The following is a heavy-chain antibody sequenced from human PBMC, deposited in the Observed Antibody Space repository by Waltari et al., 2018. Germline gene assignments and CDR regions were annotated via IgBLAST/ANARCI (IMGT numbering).Heavy chain of an antibody. V-gene: IGHV4-59*01. CDR1: GISISNYY. CDR2: SYDSGST. J-gene: IGHJ4*02. D-gene: IGHD6-13*01. Sequence: QVQLQESGPGLVKPSETLSLTCTVSGISISNYYWTWMRQSPGKGLEGTGYSYDSGSTNYNPSFKSRVTISVDTSKNQFSLKLSSVTAADTAVYYCARGVGSWYTDWGQGTLVTVSS. CDR3: ARGVGSWYTD.